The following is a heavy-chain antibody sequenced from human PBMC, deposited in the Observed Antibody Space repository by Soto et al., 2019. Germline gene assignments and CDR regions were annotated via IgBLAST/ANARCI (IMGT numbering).Heavy chain of an antibody. V-gene: IGHV4-28*01. J-gene: IGHJ4*02. Sequence: SETLSLTCAVSGYSISSSNWWGWIRQPPGKGLEWIGYIYYSGSTYYNPSLKSRVTMSVDTSKNQFSLKLSSVTAVDTAVYYCARLRYSSGLDDWGQGTLVTVSS. CDR2: IYYSGST. CDR1: GYSISSSNW. CDR3: ARLRYSSGLDD. D-gene: IGHD6-19*01.